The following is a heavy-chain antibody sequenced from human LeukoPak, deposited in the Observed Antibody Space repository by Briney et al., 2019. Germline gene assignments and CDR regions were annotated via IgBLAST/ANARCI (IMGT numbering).Heavy chain of an antibody. CDR1: GGSFSGYY. D-gene: IGHD6-19*01. V-gene: IGHV4-34*09. CDR3: ARARMRYSSGWYGFDY. J-gene: IGHJ4*02. CDR2: IYYSGST. Sequence: TSETLSLTCAVYGGSFSGYYWSWIRQPPGKGLEWIGYIYYSGSTYYNPSLKSRVTISVDTSKNQFSLKLSSVTAADTAVYYCARARMRYSSGWYGFDYWGQGTLVTVSS.